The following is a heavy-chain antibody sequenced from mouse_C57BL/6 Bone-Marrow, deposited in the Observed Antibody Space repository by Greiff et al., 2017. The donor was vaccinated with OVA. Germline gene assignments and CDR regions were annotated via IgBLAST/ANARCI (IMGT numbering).Heavy chain of an antibody. J-gene: IGHJ4*01. Sequence: EVHLVESGPGMVKPSQSLSLTCTVTGYSITSGYDWHWIRHFPGNKLEWMGYISYSGSTNYNPSLKSRISITHDTSKNHFFLKLNSVTTEDTATYYCARAPLRLYAMDYWGQGTSVTVSS. CDR2: ISYSGST. V-gene: IGHV3-1*01. CDR1: GYSITSGYD. D-gene: IGHD2-12*01. CDR3: ARAPLRLYAMDY.